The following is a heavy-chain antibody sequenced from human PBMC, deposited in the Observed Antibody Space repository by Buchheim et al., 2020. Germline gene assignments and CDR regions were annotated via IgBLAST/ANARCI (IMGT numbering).Heavy chain of an antibody. J-gene: IGHJ4*02. V-gene: IGHV3-23*04. Sequence: EVQLVESGGGSVQPGGSLRLSCAASGFTFSSYAMSWVRQAPGQGLEWVSGISGRGGATYYADSVKGRFTISRDNSKNTLYLQMNSLRAEDTAVYYCAKGGEGSGWYWYYFDFWGQGT. CDR2: ISGRGGAT. CDR3: AKGGEGSGWYWYYFDF. CDR1: GFTFSSYA. D-gene: IGHD6-19*01.